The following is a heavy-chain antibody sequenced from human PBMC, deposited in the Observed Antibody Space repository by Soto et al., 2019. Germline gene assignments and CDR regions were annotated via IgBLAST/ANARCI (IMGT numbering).Heavy chain of an antibody. D-gene: IGHD2-2*02. CDR2: INHSGST. J-gene: IGHJ2*01. CDR1: GGSFSGYY. Sequence: QVQLQQWGAGLLKPSETLSLTCAVYGGSFSGYYWSWIRQPPGKGLEWIGEINHSGSTNYNPSLTSRVTISVDTSKNQFSLKLSSVTAADTAVYYCARGDTRYCSSTSCYKKHWYFDLWGRGTLVTVSS. V-gene: IGHV4-34*01. CDR3: ARGDTRYCSSTSCYKKHWYFDL.